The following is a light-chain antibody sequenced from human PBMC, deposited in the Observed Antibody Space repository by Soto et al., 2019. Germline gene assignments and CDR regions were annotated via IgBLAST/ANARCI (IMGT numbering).Light chain of an antibody. J-gene: IGKJ1*01. Sequence: EMVMTQSPATLSVSPGERATLSCRASQSVSSNLAWYQQKPGHAPRLLIYGASTRATGIPARFSGSGSGTEFTLTLSSLQSEDFAVYYCQQYKNWPQTFGQGTKVEIK. CDR1: QSVSSN. CDR3: QQYKNWPQT. V-gene: IGKV3-15*01. CDR2: GAS.